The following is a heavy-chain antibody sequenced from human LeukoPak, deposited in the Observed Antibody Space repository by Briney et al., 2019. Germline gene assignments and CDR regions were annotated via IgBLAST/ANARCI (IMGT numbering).Heavy chain of an antibody. J-gene: IGHJ4*02. V-gene: IGHV3-11*04. CDR2: ISSSGSTK. CDR3: ARDTHSSGWYGGVDY. CDR1: GFIFSDYY. Sequence: GGSLRLSCAASGFIFSDYYMSWIRQAPGKGLEYVSYISSSGSTKYYADSVKGRFTISRDYAKSSLYLQMNSLRAEDTAVYYCARDTHSSGWYGGVDYWGQGMLVTVSS. D-gene: IGHD6-19*01.